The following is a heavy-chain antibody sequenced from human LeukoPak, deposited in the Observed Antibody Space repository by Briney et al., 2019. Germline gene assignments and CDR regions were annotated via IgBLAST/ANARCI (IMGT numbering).Heavy chain of an antibody. Sequence: GGSLRLSCAASGFTFDDYAMHWVRQAPGKGLEWVSGISWSSGTKGYADSVKGRFTISRDNAKNSLYLQMNSLRAEDTALYYCAKGSHYCGGDCIDYWGQGTLVTVSS. J-gene: IGHJ4*02. CDR1: GFTFDDYA. CDR2: ISWSSGTK. D-gene: IGHD2-21*02. V-gene: IGHV3-9*01. CDR3: AKGSHYCGGDCIDY.